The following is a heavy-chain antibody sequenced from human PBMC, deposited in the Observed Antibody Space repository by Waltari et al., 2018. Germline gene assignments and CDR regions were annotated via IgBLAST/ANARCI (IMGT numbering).Heavy chain of an antibody. Sequence: QVQLVESGGGVVQPGGSLRLSCAASGFPFSHYGMHWVRHAPGRGLEWVAIIQNDVTNKYDAESVQSRIAIARDNAKNTMYLQMNYLRPEDMSVYFCVGYSCENWGPGTLVTVSS. CDR1: GFPFSHYG. D-gene: IGHD4-4*01. V-gene: IGHV3-30*02. CDR3: VGYSCEN. CDR2: IQNDVTNK. J-gene: IGHJ4*02.